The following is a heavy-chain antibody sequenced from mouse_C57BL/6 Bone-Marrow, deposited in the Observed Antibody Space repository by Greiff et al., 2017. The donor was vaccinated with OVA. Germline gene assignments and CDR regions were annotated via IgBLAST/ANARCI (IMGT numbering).Heavy chain of an antibody. J-gene: IGHJ3*01. CDR1: GFTFSSYG. Sequence: EVKLVESGGDLVKPGGSLKLSCAASGFTFSSYGMSWVRQTPDKRLEWVATISSGGSYTYYPDSVKGRFTISRDNAKNTLYLQMSSLKSEDTAMYYWAKGRGGTSAYWGQGTLVTVSA. CDR3: AKGRGGTSAY. D-gene: IGHD3-3*01. V-gene: IGHV5-6*01. CDR2: ISSGGSYT.